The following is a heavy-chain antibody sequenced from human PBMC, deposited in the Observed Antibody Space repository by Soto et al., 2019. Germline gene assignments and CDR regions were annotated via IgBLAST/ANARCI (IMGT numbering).Heavy chain of an antibody. Sequence: ASVKVSCKASGYTFASYGIRWVRQAPGQGLEWMGWISAYNGNTNYAQKLQGRVTMTTDTSTSTAYMELRSLRSDDTAVYYCARSSSGPPPDVFDIWGQGTMLTVSS. CDR1: GYTFASYG. CDR2: ISAYNGNT. V-gene: IGHV1-18*01. J-gene: IGHJ3*02. D-gene: IGHD6-19*01. CDR3: ARSSSGPPPDVFDI.